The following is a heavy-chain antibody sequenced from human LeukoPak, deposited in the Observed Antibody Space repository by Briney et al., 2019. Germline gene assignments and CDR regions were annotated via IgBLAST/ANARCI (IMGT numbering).Heavy chain of an antibody. CDR2: MNPNSGNT. CDR1: GGTFSSYA. V-gene: IGHV1-8*03. J-gene: IGHJ6*03. Sequence: ASVKVSCKASGGTFSSYAISWVRQATGQGLEWMGWMNPNSGNTGYAQKFQGRVTITRNTSISTAYMELSSLRSEDTAVYYCARESTRFGVVIGYYYYMDVWGKGTTVTVSS. CDR3: ARESTRFGVVIGYYYYMDV. D-gene: IGHD3-3*01.